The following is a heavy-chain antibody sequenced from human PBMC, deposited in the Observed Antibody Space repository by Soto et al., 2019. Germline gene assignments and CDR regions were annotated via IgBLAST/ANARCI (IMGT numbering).Heavy chain of an antibody. D-gene: IGHD2-2*01. CDR3: AKGVPPATRYFQH. CDR1: GFSFSSYW. V-gene: IGHV3-74*01. Sequence: VQLVESGGGLVQPGGSLRLSCAASGFSFSSYWMHWVRHAPGKGLVWVSRINSDGSSATYADSVKGRFTISRDNAKNTLYLQMNSLTPEDTAVYYCAKGVPPATRYFQHWGQGTLVTVSS. CDR2: INSDGSSA. J-gene: IGHJ1*01.